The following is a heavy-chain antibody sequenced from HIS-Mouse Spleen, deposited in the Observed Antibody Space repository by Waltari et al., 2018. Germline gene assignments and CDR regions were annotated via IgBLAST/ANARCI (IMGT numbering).Heavy chain of an antibody. CDR3: ARGLVLQLVLDY. CDR2: INHSGST. J-gene: IGHJ4*02. D-gene: IGHD6-13*01. V-gene: IGHV4-34*01. CDR1: GGSFSGYY. Sequence: QVQLQQWGAGLLKPSETLSLTCAVYGGSFSGYYWSWIRQPPGKGLEWIGEINHSGSTTYNPSLKSRVTISVDTSKNQFSLKLSSVTAADTAVYYCARGLVLQLVLDYWGQGTLVTVSS.